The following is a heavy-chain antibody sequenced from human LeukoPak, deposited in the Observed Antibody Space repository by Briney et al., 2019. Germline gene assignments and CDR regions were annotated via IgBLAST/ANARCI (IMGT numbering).Heavy chain of an antibody. J-gene: IGHJ4*02. Sequence: GGSLRLSCAASGFTFSSYSMNWVRQAPGKGLEWVSSISSSSSYIYYADSVKGRFTISRDNAKNSLYLQMNSLRAEDTAVCYCARESLLWFGESPTPFDYWGQGTLVTVSS. V-gene: IGHV3-21*01. D-gene: IGHD3-10*01. CDR2: ISSSSSYI. CDR1: GFTFSSYS. CDR3: ARESLLWFGESPTPFDY.